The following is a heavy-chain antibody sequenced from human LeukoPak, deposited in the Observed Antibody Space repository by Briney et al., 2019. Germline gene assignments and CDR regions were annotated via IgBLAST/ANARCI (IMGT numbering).Heavy chain of an antibody. CDR3: VRKVYYYMDV. V-gene: IGHV3-23*01. Sequence: GGSLRLSCAASGVTLSRYAVNWVRQAPGRGLEWVSYISPSGDSTGYAESVKGQFTISRDNSKNMLYLQMDSLRAEDTAIYYCVRKVYYYMDVWGKGTTVTVSS. CDR1: GVTLSRYA. J-gene: IGHJ6*03. CDR2: ISPSGDST.